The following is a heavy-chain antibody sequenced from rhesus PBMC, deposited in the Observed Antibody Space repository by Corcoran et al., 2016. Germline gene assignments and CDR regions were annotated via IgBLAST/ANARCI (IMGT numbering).Heavy chain of an antibody. J-gene: IGHJ5-1*01. D-gene: IGHD4-29*01. Sequence: QVQLQESGPGLVKPSETLSLTCAVSGVSFSSYWWSWIRQPPGKGLEWIGGINGKSGRTNYNPTRKSRATIAKDATKNQFSLKLSSVTAADTAGYYCAREPSLYGSDRFDVWARESWSPSPQ. CDR2: INGKSGRT. CDR1: GVSFSSYW. V-gene: IGHV4-80*01. CDR3: AREPSLYGSDRFDV.